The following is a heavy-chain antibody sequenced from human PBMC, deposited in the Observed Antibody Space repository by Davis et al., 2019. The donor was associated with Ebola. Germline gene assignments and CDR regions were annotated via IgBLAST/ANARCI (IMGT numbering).Heavy chain of an antibody. V-gene: IGHV4-4*02. CDR2: IYHSGST. D-gene: IGHD6-13*01. CDR3: ARDGGSSWSDFDY. Sequence: MPSETLSLTCAVSGGSISSSNWWSWVRQPPGKGLGWIGEIYHSGSTNSNPPLKSRVTISVDKSKNQFSRKLSSVTAADTAVYYCARDGGSSWSDFDYWGQGTLVTVSS. J-gene: IGHJ4*02. CDR1: GGSISSSNW.